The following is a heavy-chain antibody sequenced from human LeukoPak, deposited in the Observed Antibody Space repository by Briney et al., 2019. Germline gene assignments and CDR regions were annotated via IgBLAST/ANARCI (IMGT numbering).Heavy chain of an antibody. D-gene: IGHD2-21*01. CDR1: GFTFSSYS. CDR2: ISSSSSTI. Sequence: PGGSLRLSCAAYGFTFSSYSMNWVRQAPRKGLEWVSYISSSSSTIYYADSVKGRFTISRDNAKNSLYLQMNSLRAEDTAVYYCARVRRPHINPDYWGQGTLVTFSS. J-gene: IGHJ4*02. V-gene: IGHV3-48*04. CDR3: ARVRRPHINPDY.